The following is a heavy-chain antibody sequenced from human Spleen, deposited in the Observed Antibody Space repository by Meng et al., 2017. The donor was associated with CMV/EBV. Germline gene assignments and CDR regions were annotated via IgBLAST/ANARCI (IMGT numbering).Heavy chain of an antibody. J-gene: IGHJ4*02. D-gene: IGHD1-1*01. CDR2: INHSGSA. Sequence: GSLRLSCGVYGGAFSGYYWNWIRQPPGKGLEWIGEINHSGSANYNPSLRSRPTISLDTSKNQFSLNLASVTAADTAVYYCTIKTGIGNFDYWGQGILVTVSS. CDR1: GGAFSGYY. V-gene: IGHV4-34*01. CDR3: TIKTGIGNFDY.